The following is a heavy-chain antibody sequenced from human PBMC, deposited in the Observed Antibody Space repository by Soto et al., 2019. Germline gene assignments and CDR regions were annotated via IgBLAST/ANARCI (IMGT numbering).Heavy chain of an antibody. CDR3: ARGGRTWTSSPT. J-gene: IGHJ4*02. CDR1: GFTVSSNY. Sequence: PGGSLRLSCAASGFTVSSNYMSWVRQAPGKGLEWVSVIYSGGTTYYADAVKGRFTISRDNSKNTLYLQMNNLRTEDTAVYDCARGGRTWTSSPTRGQGTLVTVSS. V-gene: IGHV3-53*01. D-gene: IGHD2-15*01. CDR2: IYSGGTT.